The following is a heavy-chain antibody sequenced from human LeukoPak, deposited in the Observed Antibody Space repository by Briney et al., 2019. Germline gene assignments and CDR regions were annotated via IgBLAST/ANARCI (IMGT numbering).Heavy chain of an antibody. CDR2: ISAYNGNT. Sequence: ASVKVSCKASGYTFTSYGISWVRQAPGQGLEWMGWISAYNGNTNYAQKLQGRVTMTTDKSTSTAYMELRSLRSDDTAVYYCARVRGIIGSGYLSGDAFDIWGQGTMVTVSS. V-gene: IGHV1-18*01. CDR1: GYTFTSYG. CDR3: ARVRGIIGSGYLSGDAFDI. D-gene: IGHD3-22*01. J-gene: IGHJ3*02.